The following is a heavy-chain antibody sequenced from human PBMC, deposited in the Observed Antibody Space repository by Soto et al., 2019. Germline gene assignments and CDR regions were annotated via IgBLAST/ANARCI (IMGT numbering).Heavy chain of an antibody. CDR2: INDYGTTI. D-gene: IGHD3-9*01. Sequence: PGGCLKLCXAACGVNLWSYWVDGVRQAPGKGLVWVSRINDYGTTINYAESVEGRFTISRDDAKSEVYLQMNNLRAEDTAVYYCARGGLAPFDYWGQGALVTLSS. CDR3: ARGGLAPFDY. V-gene: IGHV3-74*01. J-gene: IGHJ4*02. CDR1: GVNLWSYW.